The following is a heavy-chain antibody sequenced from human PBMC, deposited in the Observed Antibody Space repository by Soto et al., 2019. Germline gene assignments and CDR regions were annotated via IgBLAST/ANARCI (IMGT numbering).Heavy chain of an antibody. J-gene: IGHJ4*02. CDR1: GFTFGIYA. D-gene: IGHD6-13*01. CDR3: ARVAPEYSSTPRRFDF. CDR2: ISGSGGSI. V-gene: IGHV3-23*01. Sequence: GGSLRLSCAASGFTFGIYAMSWVRQAPGKGLEWVSSISGSGGSIYYAHSVKGRFTISRDRTKNTLDLQMNSLRAEDTAVYHCARVAPEYSSTPRRFDFWGQGTLVTVSS.